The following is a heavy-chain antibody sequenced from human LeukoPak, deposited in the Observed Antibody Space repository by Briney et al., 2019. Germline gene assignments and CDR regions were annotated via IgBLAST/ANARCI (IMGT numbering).Heavy chain of an antibody. J-gene: IGHJ4*02. CDR1: GYNLTNYA. CDR2: ITTYSGDT. V-gene: IGHV1-18*01. CDR3: ARHFEYCGNGLCYRVAFDY. D-gene: IGHD2-8*01. Sequence: ASVKVSCKASGYNLTNYAISWLRQAPGQGLEWMGWITTYSGDTNYAQNLLDRVTMTSDTSTNTAYMELRSLRSDDTAIYFCARHFEYCGNGLCYRVAFDYWGPGTLVTVSS.